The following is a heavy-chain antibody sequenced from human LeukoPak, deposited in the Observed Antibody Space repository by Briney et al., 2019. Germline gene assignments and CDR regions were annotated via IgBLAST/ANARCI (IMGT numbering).Heavy chain of an antibody. Sequence: ASVKVSCKASGYTFTSYYMHWVRQAPGQGLEWMGIINPSGGSTSYAQKFQGGVTMTRDTSTSTVYMELSSLRSEDTAVYYCARDQGIAVAGSYYYYGMDVWGQGTTVTVSS. CDR3: ARDQGIAVAGSYYYYGMDV. J-gene: IGHJ6*02. CDR1: GYTFTSYY. V-gene: IGHV1-46*01. D-gene: IGHD6-19*01. CDR2: INPSGGST.